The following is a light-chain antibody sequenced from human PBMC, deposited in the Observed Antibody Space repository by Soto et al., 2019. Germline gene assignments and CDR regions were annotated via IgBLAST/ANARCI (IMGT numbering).Light chain of an antibody. CDR1: QSILYSSNNKTY. J-gene: IGKJ1*01. Sequence: DIVMTQSPDSLAVSLGERATINCKSSQSILYSSNNKTYLAWYQHKPGQPPKLLIYWASTRESGVPDRFSGSGSGTDFTLTISSLHAEDVAVYYCQQYYSTPTWTFGQGTKVEIK. CDR3: QQYYSTPTWT. V-gene: IGKV4-1*01. CDR2: WAS.